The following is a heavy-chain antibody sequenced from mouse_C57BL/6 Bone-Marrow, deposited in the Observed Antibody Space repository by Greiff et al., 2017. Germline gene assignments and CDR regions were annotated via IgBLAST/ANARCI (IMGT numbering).Heavy chain of an antibody. V-gene: IGHV1-81*01. D-gene: IGHD2-1*01. Sequence: VQLQQSGAELARPGASVKLSCKASGYNFTSYGISWVKQRTGQGLEWIGEIYPRSGNTYYNAKFKGKATLTADKSSSKAYMELRSRTADDASVYCCAGGGNYNDDAMDYWGQGTSVTVSS. CDR1: GYNFTSYG. J-gene: IGHJ4*01. CDR2: IYPRSGNT. CDR3: AGGGNYNDDAMDY.